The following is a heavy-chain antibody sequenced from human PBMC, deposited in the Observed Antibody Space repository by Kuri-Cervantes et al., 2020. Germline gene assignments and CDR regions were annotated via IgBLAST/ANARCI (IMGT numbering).Heavy chain of an antibody. CDR3: ARIPDYYRRRWFDP. J-gene: IGHJ5*02. Sequence: ESLKISCNVSGVSTTSNFWTWIRQSPGKGLEWIGYVYYGDNTKYNPSLRGRVTMSLDTSKNQFSLKLSSVTAVDTAVYYCARIPDYYRRRWFDPWGQGNLVTVSS. D-gene: IGHD3-22*01. CDR2: VYYGDNT. CDR1: GVSTTSNF. V-gene: IGHV4-59*12.